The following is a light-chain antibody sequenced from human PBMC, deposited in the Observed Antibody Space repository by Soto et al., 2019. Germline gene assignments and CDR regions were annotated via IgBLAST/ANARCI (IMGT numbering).Light chain of an antibody. CDR3: QQGHNWPLT. CDR2: GAS. J-gene: IGKJ2*01. CDR1: QSISSE. Sequence: EIVMTQSPATLSVSPGERATLSCRASQSISSELAWYQQKPGQPPRLLIYGASTRANGDPARFTGSGSGSDFTLTIGALKSEDFAVYYCQQGHNWPLTFGQGTRLEI. V-gene: IGKV3-15*01.